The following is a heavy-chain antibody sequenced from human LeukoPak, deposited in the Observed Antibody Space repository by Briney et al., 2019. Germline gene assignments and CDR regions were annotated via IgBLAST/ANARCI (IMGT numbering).Heavy chain of an antibody. CDR1: GFTFSSYA. CDR2: ISGRVGTT. D-gene: IGHD5-12*01. Sequence: GGSLRLSCAASGFTFSSYAMSWVRQAPGKGLEWVSAISGRVGTTYYADSVKGRFTISRDNSKNTVFLQMNSLRAEDTAVYYCTKEGIIVAPDYWGQGTLVTVS. V-gene: IGHV3-23*01. CDR3: TKEGIIVAPDY. J-gene: IGHJ4*02.